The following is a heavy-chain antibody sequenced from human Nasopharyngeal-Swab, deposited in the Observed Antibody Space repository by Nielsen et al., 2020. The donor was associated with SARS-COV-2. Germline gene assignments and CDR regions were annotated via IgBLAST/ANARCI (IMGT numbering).Heavy chain of an antibody. CDR2: IGTAGDT. J-gene: IGHJ6*02. Sequence: GESLKISCAASGFTFSSYDMHWVRQATGKGLEWVAAIGTAGDTYYPGSVKGRFTISRENAKNYLYLHMNSLRAGDTAVYYCAREGKTTRYGMDVWGQGTTVTVSS. D-gene: IGHD1-7*01. CDR3: AREGKTTRYGMDV. CDR1: GFTFSSYD. V-gene: IGHV3-13*04.